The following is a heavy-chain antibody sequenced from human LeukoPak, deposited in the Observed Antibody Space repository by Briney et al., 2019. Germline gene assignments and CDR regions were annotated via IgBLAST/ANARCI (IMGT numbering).Heavy chain of an antibody. Sequence: GSLRLSCAASGFTVNNNFMSWVRQAPGKGLEWISVIYSGGSGGSTFYADSVKGRFTISRDTSKNTLYLQMNSLRVEDTAMYYCARDSSSSLYFDYWGQGTLVTVSS. D-gene: IGHD6-13*01. J-gene: IGHJ4*02. CDR3: ARDSSSSLYFDY. CDR2: IYSGGSGGST. V-gene: IGHV3-53*01. CDR1: GFTVNNNF.